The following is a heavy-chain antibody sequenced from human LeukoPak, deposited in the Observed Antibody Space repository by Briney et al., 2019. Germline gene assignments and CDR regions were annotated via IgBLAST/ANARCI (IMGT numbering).Heavy chain of an antibody. V-gene: IGHV1-69*13. D-gene: IGHD6-25*01. CDR3: AREGFFAIQTRRPGDFDY. J-gene: IGHJ4*02. CDR1: GGTFSSYA. CDR2: IIPILGTA. Sequence: SVKVSCKASGGTFSSYAISWVRQAPGQGLEWMGGIIPILGTANYAQKFQGRVTITADESTSTAYMELSSLRSDDTAVYYCAREGFFAIQTRRPGDFDYWGQGTLVTVSS.